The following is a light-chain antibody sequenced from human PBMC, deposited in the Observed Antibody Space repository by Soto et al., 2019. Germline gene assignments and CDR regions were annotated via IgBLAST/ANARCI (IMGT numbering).Light chain of an antibody. CDR2: DAS. J-gene: IGKJ1*01. Sequence: DIQMTQSPSTLSASVGDRVTITCRASQSINSWLAWYQQKPGKAPKLLIYDASSLESGVPSRFSGSGSGTEFTLTISSLHPDDFATYYCQQSNSYPTFGQVTKV. V-gene: IGKV1-5*01. CDR1: QSINSW. CDR3: QQSNSYPT.